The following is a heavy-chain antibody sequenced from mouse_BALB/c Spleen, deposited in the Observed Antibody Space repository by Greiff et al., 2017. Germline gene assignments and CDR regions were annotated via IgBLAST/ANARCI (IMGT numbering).Heavy chain of an antibody. Sequence: QVQLQQSGAELMKPGASVKISCKATGYTFSSYWIEWVKQRPGHGLEWIGEILPGSGSTNYNEKFKGKATFTADTSSNTAYMQLSSLTSEDSAVYYCASVGYCYGRDYYAMDYWGQGTSVTVSS. D-gene: IGHD1-1*01. V-gene: IGHV1-9*01. J-gene: IGHJ4*01. CDR2: ILPGSGST. CDR1: GYTFSSYW. CDR3: ASVGYCYGRDYYAMDY.